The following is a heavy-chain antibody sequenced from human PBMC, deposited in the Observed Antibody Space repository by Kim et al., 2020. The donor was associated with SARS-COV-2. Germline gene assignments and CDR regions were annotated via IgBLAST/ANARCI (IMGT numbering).Heavy chain of an antibody. Sequence: GGSLRLSCAASGFTFSSYAMSWVRQAPGKGLEWVSAISGSGGSTYYADSVKGRFTISRDNSKNTLYLQMNSLRAEDTAVYYCAKGDLDYCSSTSCHLGAFDIWGQGTMVTVSS. CDR2: ISGSGGST. CDR1: GFTFSSYA. D-gene: IGHD2-2*01. V-gene: IGHV3-23*01. J-gene: IGHJ3*02. CDR3: AKGDLDYCSSTSCHLGAFDI.